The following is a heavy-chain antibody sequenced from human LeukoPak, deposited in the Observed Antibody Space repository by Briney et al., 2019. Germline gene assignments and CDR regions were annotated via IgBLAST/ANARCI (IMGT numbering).Heavy chain of an antibody. CDR3: ARAAPNYDSSGHYPYYFDY. D-gene: IGHD3-22*01. V-gene: IGHV3-53*04. CDR2: IYSGGST. Sequence: GGSLRLFCAASGFTVSSNYMSWVRQAPGKGLEWVSVIYSGGSTYYADSVKGRFTISRHNSKNTLYLQMSSLRAEDTAVYYCARAAPNYDSSGHYPYYFDYWGQGTLVTVSS. J-gene: IGHJ4*02. CDR1: GFTVSSNY.